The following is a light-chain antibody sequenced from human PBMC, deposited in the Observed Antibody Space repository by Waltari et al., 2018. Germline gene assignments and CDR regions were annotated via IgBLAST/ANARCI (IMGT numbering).Light chain of an antibody. J-gene: IGLJ1*01. CDR1: SSDVGNYNL. V-gene: IGLV2-23*02. CDR3: CSYVGLGTYV. CDR2: EVT. Sequence: QSGLAQPASASGSPGQSITITCTGTSSDVGNYNLVSWSQQRPGKAPRRLIYEVTKRAPGTSDRFSASKSGNTASLSVSGLQAQEDEADYYCCSYVGLGTYVFGTGTKVTV.